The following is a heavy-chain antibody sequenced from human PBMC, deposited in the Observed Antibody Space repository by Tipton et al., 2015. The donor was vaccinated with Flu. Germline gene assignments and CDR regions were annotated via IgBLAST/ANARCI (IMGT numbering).Heavy chain of an antibody. CDR3: VKMPDFDY. V-gene: IGHV3-7*01. Sequence: SLRLSCAASGFTFSGYWMSWVRQAPGKGMEWVANIKQDGSKENYVDSVKGRFTISRDNAKNSLYLQMNSLRVEDTAVYYCVKMPDFDYLGQGTLVTVSS. D-gene: IGHD1-14*01. CDR1: GFTFSGYW. CDR2: IKQDGSKE. J-gene: IGHJ4*02.